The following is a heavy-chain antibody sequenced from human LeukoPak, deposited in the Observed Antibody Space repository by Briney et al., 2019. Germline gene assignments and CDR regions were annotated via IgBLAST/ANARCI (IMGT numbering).Heavy chain of an antibody. CDR1: GFTFSSYS. CDR2: ISSSSSYI. J-gene: IGHJ4*02. V-gene: IGHV3-21*01. Sequence: GGSLRLSCAASGFTFSSYSMNWVRQAPGKGPEWVSSISSSSSYIYYADSVKGRFTISRDNAKNSLYLQMNSLRAEDTAVYYCARVALRAPFDYWGQGTLVTVSS. D-gene: IGHD5-12*01. CDR3: ARVALRAPFDY.